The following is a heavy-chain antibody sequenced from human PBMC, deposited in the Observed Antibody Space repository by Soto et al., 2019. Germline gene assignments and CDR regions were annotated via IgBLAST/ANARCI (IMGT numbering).Heavy chain of an antibody. J-gene: IGHJ4*02. Sequence: ASVKVSCKASGYTFTSHDINWVRQATGQGLEWMGWMNPNSGNTDYAQKFQGRVTLTTDTSASTAYMELRSLRSDDTAVYYCARVLFDCDTGSCYSDYWGQGTLVTVSS. CDR1: GYTFTSHD. D-gene: IGHD2-15*01. CDR3: ARVLFDCDTGSCYSDY. CDR2: MNPNSGNT. V-gene: IGHV1-8*01.